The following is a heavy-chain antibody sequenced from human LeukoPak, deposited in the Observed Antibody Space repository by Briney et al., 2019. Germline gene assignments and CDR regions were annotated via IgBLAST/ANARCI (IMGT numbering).Heavy chain of an antibody. Sequence: ASVKVSCKASGYTFTGYYMHWVRQAPGQGLEWMGYINPNNGDTNYAQKFQGRVTMTRDTSISTVYMELSRLSSDDTAVYYCARGDPGGPLDYWGQGTLVTVSS. D-gene: IGHD3-10*01. CDR1: GYTFTGYY. J-gene: IGHJ4*02. V-gene: IGHV1-2*02. CDR3: ARGDPGGPLDY. CDR2: INPNNGDT.